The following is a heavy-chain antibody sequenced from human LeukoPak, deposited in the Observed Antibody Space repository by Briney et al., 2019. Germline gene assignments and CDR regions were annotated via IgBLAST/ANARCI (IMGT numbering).Heavy chain of an antibody. D-gene: IGHD3-9*01. CDR2: IIPIFGTA. Sequence: SVKVSCKASGGTFSSYAISWVRQAPGQGREWMGGIIPIFGTANYAQKFQGRVTITADESTSTAYMELSSLRSEDTAVYYCARNKRYFDWLFWDYWGQGTLVTVSS. V-gene: IGHV1-69*13. J-gene: IGHJ4*02. CDR1: GGTFSSYA. CDR3: ARNKRYFDWLFWDY.